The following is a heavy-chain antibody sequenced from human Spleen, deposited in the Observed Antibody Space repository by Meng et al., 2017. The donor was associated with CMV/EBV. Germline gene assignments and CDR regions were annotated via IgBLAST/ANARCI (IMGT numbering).Heavy chain of an antibody. V-gene: IGHV1-18*01. J-gene: IGHJ5*02. CDR3: ARGGFGGYDFGDYGNFFDP. CDR1: TFTSYG. D-gene: IGHD4-17*01. CDR2: ISGYNGQI. Sequence: TFTSYGISLVRQAPGQGLEWIGWISGYNGQITYAQSLEDRVTMVTDTFTNTASMELRSLRSDDTAVYYCARGGFGGYDFGDYGNFFDPWGQGTLVTVSS.